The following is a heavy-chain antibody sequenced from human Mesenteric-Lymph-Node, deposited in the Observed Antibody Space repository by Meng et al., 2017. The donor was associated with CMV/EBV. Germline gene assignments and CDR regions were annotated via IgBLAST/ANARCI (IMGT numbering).Heavy chain of an antibody. V-gene: IGHV3-23*01. D-gene: IGHD6-13*01. Sequence: ASGFIFSHHAMTWVRQAPGKGLEWVSAISGSGGSTYYADSVKGRFTISRDNSKNTLYLQMNSLRAEDTAVYYCAPYAGLGIAAAGSWGQGTLVTVSS. CDR3: APYAGLGIAAAGS. J-gene: IGHJ4*02. CDR2: ISGSGGST. CDR1: GFIFSHHA.